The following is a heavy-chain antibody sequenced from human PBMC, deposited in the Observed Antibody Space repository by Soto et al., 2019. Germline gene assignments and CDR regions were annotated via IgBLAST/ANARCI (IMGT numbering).Heavy chain of an antibody. D-gene: IGHD3-22*01. J-gene: IGHJ6*02. V-gene: IGHV3-23*01. CDR3: AKDGSYDSSGYYLYYYYYGMDV. Sequence: EVQLLESGGGLVQPGGSLRLSCAASGFTVSSYAMSWVRQAPGKGLEWVSAISGSGGSTYYADSVKGRFTISRDNSKNTLYLQMNSLRAEDTAVYYCAKDGSYDSSGYYLYYYYYGMDVWGQGTTVTVSS. CDR2: ISGSGGST. CDR1: GFTVSSYA.